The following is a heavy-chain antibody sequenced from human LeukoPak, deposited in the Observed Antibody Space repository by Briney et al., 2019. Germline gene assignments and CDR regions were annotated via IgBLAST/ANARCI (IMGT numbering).Heavy chain of an antibody. CDR3: ARGGSSGWYSRSRTKYYFDY. CDR1: GFTFSSYA. D-gene: IGHD6-19*01. V-gene: IGHV3-30*04. Sequence: GGSLRLSCAASGFTFSSYAMHWVRQAPGKGLEWVAVISYDGSNKYYADSVKGRFTISRDNSKNTLYLQVNSLRAGDTAVYYCARGGSSGWYSRSRTKYYFDYWGQGTLVTVSS. CDR2: ISYDGSNK. J-gene: IGHJ4*02.